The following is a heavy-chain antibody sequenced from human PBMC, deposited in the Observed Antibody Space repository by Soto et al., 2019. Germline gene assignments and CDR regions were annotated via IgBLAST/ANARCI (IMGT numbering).Heavy chain of an antibody. D-gene: IGHD3-3*01. CDR1: GGSISSYY. V-gene: IGHV4-59*01. J-gene: IGHJ3*02. CDR2: ISYSGST. Sequence: SETLSLTCTVSGGSISSYYWSWIRQPPGKGLVWIGYISYSGSTNYNPSLKSRVTISVDTSKNQFSLKLSSVTAADTAVYYCASSSPHYDFWSGYSFWDAFDIWGQGTMVTVSS. CDR3: ASSSPHYDFWSGYSFWDAFDI.